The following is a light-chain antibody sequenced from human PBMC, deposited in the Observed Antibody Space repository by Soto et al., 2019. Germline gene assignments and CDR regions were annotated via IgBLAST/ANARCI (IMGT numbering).Light chain of an antibody. CDR1: QGIRND. CDR2: AAS. Sequence: AIQMTQSPSSLSASVGDRVTITCRASQGIRNDLGWYQQKPGKAPKLLIYAASSLQSGVPSRFSGSGSGTDFTRTLSSLQPEDFATYYCLQDYDYPWTFGQGTKVEIK. CDR3: LQDYDYPWT. V-gene: IGKV1-6*01. J-gene: IGKJ1*01.